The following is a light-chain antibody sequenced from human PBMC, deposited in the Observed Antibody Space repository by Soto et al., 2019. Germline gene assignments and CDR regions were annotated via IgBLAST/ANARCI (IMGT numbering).Light chain of an antibody. CDR1: SSDIGDYNY. Sequence: QSALTQPASVSASPGQSITISCTGTSSDIGDYNYVSWYQQRPGEAPKLILYEVENRPSGLSDRFSGSKSGNTASLTISGLRTEDEADYYCSSYTSTVTLVVFGGGTKLTVL. J-gene: IGLJ2*01. CDR2: EVE. V-gene: IGLV2-14*03. CDR3: SSYTSTVTLVV.